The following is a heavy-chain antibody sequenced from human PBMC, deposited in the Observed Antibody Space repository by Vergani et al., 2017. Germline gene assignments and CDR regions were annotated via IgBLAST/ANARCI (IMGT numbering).Heavy chain of an antibody. D-gene: IGHD1/OR15-1a*01. V-gene: IGHV3-11*01. CDR2: ISDGGETK. J-gene: IGHJ5*02. CDR3: GRKQSPASLMDKPIDI. Sequence: QLVESGGGWVQPGGSLRLSCAASGFIFSDYYMTWIRQTPGKGLEWLAHISDGGETKMYAESLKGRFTVSRDNTKNLLILQMKTLKVDDTATYYCGRKQSPASLMDKPIDIWGQGTLVTVSS. CDR1: GFIFSDYY.